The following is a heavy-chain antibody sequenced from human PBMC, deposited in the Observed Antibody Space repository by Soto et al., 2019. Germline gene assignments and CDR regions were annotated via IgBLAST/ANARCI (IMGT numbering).Heavy chain of an antibody. J-gene: IGHJ6*02. CDR2: IMPILDIP. CDR3: ASHLTGVLLLGAFAPGGDHYYWDV. V-gene: IGHV1-69*02. Sequence: QVQLVQSGAEVKKPGSSVKVSCTASGGTFSGYTISWVRQAPGQGLEWMGRIMPILDIPNYAQNFQGRVTITADKATSTAYRELSSLRSDDTAVYYCASHLTGVLLLGAFAPGGDHYYWDVWGQGTTVTVSS. D-gene: IGHD2-21*02. CDR1: GGTFSGYT.